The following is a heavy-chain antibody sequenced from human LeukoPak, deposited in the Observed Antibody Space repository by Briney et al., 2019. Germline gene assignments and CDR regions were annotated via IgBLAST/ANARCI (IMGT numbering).Heavy chain of an antibody. Sequence: ASVKVSCKASNYTFIRYGITWVRQAPGQGLEWLAWISPYNGNTKYAQKFQGRVTMTTDTSTSTAYMELRSLRSDDTAVYYCARQGVTAAENNYFYYYMDFWGKGTTVTVSS. D-gene: IGHD6-13*01. CDR1: NYTFIRYG. V-gene: IGHV1-18*01. CDR2: ISPYNGNT. J-gene: IGHJ6*03. CDR3: ARQGVTAAENNYFYYYMDF.